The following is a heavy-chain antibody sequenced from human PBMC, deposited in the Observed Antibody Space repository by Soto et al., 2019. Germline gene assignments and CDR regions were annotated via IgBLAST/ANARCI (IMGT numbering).Heavy chain of an antibody. D-gene: IGHD2-15*01. CDR2: INHSGST. CDR1: GGSFSGYY. Sequence: QVQLQQWGAGLLKPSETLSLTCAVYGGSFSGYYWSWIRQPPGKGLEWIGEINHSGSTNYNPSLKSRGTISVDTSKNQCSLKLSSVTAADTAGYYCARARRKGYCSGGSCYSHYYYYMDVWGKGTTVTVSS. J-gene: IGHJ6*03. V-gene: IGHV4-34*01. CDR3: ARARRKGYCSGGSCYSHYYYYMDV.